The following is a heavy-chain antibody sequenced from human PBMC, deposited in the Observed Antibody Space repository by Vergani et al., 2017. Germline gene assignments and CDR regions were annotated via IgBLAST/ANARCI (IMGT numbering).Heavy chain of an antibody. J-gene: IGHJ6*03. CDR1: GFTFDDYA. Sequence: EVQLVESGGVVVQPGGSLRLSCAASGFTFDDYAMHWVRQAPGKGLEWVSLISWDGGSTYYADSVKGRFTISRDNSKNSLYLQMNSLRAEDTALYYCAKGRRQYYYGSGSPKTYYYYYMDVWGKGTTVTVSS. D-gene: IGHD3-10*01. CDR2: ISWDGGST. CDR3: AKGRRQYYYGSGSPKTYYYYYMDV. V-gene: IGHV3-43D*04.